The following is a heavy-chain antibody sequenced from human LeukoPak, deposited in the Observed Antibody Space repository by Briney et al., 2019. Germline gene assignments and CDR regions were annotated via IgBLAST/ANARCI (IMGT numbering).Heavy chain of an antibody. CDR2: ISGSGGST. CDR3: AKDLYYDFWSGYDY. J-gene: IGHJ4*02. CDR1: GFTFYSYV. V-gene: IGHV3-23*01. D-gene: IGHD3-3*01. Sequence: PGGSLRLSCAASGFTFYSYVMIWVRRTPGKGLEWVSAISGSGGSTYYADSVKGRFTISRDNSKNTLYLQMNSLRAEDTAVYYCAKDLYYDFWSGYDYWGQGTLVTVSS.